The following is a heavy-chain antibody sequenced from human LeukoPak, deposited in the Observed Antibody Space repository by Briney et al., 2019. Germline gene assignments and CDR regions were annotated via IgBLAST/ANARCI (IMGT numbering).Heavy chain of an antibody. CDR2: ISGSGGST. CDR3: VPRKEWSCYMDV. V-gene: IGHV3-23*01. CDR1: GFTFSSYG. Sequence: PGGTLRLSCAASGFTFSSYGMSWVRQAPGKGLEWVSAISGSGGSTYYADSVEGRFTISRDNSKNTLYLQMNSLRAEDTAVYYCVPRKEWSCYMDVWGKGTTVTVSS. D-gene: IGHD3-3*01. J-gene: IGHJ6*03.